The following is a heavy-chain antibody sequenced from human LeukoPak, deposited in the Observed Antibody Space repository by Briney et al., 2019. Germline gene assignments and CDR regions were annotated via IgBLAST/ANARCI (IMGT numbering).Heavy chain of an antibody. J-gene: IGHJ5*02. CDR1: GGSISSSSYY. Sequence: PSETLSLTCTVSGGSISSSSYYWGWIRQPPGKGLEWIGSIYYSGSTYYNPSLKSRVTISVDTSKNQFSLKLSSVTAADTAVYYCARHQRDCSSTSCYSNWFDPWGQGTLVTVSS. V-gene: IGHV4-39*01. CDR3: ARHQRDCSSTSCYSNWFDP. CDR2: IYYSGST. D-gene: IGHD2-2*01.